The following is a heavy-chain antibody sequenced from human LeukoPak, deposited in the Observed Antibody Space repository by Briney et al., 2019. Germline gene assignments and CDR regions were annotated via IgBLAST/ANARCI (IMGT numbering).Heavy chain of an antibody. CDR3: ARVNGDYVNAFDL. D-gene: IGHD4-17*01. V-gene: IGHV4-38-2*02. J-gene: IGHJ3*01. CDR1: GYSISSDYY. Sequence: SETLSLTCTVSGYSISSDYYWGWIRQPPGKGLEWIGSIHHSGRTYYNPSLKSRVTISVDTSKNQFSLKLSSVTAADTAVYYCARVNGDYVNAFDLWGQGTMVTVSS. CDR2: IHHSGRT.